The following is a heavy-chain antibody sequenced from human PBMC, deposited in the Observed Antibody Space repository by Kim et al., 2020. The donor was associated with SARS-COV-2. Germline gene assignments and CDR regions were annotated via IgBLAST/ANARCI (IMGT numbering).Heavy chain of an antibody. CDR2: ISGSGGGT. CDR1: GFTFSSDA. V-gene: IGHV3-23*01. D-gene: IGHD6-19*01. J-gene: IGHJ5*02. CDR3: AKDFFRGAVAGPGDSWFDP. Sequence: GGSLRLSCAASGFTFSSDAMSWVRQAPGKGLEWVSAISGSGGGTYYADSVKGRFTISRDNAKNTLYLQMNSLRAEDTAVYECAKDFFRGAVAGPGDSWFDPWGQGTLVTVSS.